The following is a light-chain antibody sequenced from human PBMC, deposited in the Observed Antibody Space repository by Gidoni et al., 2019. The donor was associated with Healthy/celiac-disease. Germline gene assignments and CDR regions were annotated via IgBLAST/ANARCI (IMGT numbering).Light chain of an antibody. J-gene: IGKJ1*01. CDR2: KSS. Sequence: DIQLTQSPSTLSASVGDRVTITCRASHSISSWLAWYQQQPGKPPKLLIDKSSSLESGVPSRCSGSGSGTEFTLTISSLQPDDFATYYCQQYNSYSSTFGQGTKVEIK. CDR1: HSISSW. CDR3: QQYNSYSST. V-gene: IGKV1-5*03.